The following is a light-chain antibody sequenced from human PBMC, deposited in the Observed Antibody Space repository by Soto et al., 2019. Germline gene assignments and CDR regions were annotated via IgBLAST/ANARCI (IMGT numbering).Light chain of an antibody. CDR1: QSVSSY. J-gene: IGKJ1*01. CDR3: QQFASSPRT. CDR2: DAS. Sequence: EIVLTQSPCTLSLSPGERATLSCRASQSVSSYLAWYQQKPGQAPRLLIYDASNRATGIPARFSGSGSGTDFTLTISSLEPEDFAVYYCQQFASSPRTFGRGTKVDIK. V-gene: IGKV3-11*01.